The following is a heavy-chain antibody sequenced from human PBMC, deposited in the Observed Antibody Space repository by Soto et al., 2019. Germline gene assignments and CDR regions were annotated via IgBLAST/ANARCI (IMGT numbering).Heavy chain of an antibody. CDR1: GFTFSSYT. Sequence: GGSLRLSCAASGFTFSSYTMNWVRQAPGKGLEWVSSISSSSSKIYYVDSVKGRFTISRDNAKNSLYLQMSSLGAEDTAVYYCARLYYDYVWGQGTTVTVSS. J-gene: IGHJ6*02. V-gene: IGHV3-21*01. D-gene: IGHD3-3*01. CDR2: ISSSSSKI. CDR3: ARLYYDYV.